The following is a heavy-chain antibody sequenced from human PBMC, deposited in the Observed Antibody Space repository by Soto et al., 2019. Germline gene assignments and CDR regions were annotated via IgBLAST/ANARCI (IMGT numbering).Heavy chain of an antibody. Sequence: SETLSLTCTVSGGSISSSSYYWGWIRQPPGKGLEWIGSIYYSGSTYYNPSLKSRVTISVDTSKNQFSLKLSSVTAADTAVYYCARLKRITIFGVVIYNWFNTWGHGTPVPVSP. J-gene: IGHJ5*01. CDR3: ARLKRITIFGVVIYNWFNT. CDR2: IYYSGST. V-gene: IGHV4-39*01. CDR1: GGSISSSSYY. D-gene: IGHD3-3*01.